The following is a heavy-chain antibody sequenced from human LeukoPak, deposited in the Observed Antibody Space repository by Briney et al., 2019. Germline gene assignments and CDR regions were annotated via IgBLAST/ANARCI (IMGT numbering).Heavy chain of an antibody. D-gene: IGHD5-12*01. J-gene: IGHJ6*02. CDR1: GFTFDDYA. CDR3: AKDRGLRHYYGMDV. Sequence: QPGRSLGLSCAASGFTFDDYAMHWVRQAPGKGLEWVSGISWNSGSIGYADSVKGRFTISRDNAKNSLYLQMNSLRAEDTALYYCAKDRGLRHYYGMDVWGQGTTVTVSS. CDR2: ISWNSGSI. V-gene: IGHV3-9*01.